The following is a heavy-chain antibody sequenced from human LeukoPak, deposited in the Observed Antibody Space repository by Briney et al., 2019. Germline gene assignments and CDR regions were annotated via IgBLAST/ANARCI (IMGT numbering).Heavy chain of an antibody. D-gene: IGHD6-13*01. CDR1: GGTFSSYA. CDR2: IIPICGTA. CDR3: ARASVEQQLSYLDY. V-gene: IGHV1-69*05. Sequence: GASVKVSCKASGGTFSSYAISWVRQAPGQGLEWMGRIIPICGTANYAQKFQGRVTITTDESTSTAYMELSSLRSEDTAVYYCARASVEQQLSYLDYWGQGTLVTVSS. J-gene: IGHJ4*02.